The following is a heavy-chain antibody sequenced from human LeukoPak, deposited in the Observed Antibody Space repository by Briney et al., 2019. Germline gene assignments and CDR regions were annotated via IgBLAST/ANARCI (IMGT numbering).Heavy chain of an antibody. D-gene: IGHD2-15*01. CDR1: GGTFSSYA. V-gene: IGHV1-69*04. CDR3: ARYSDGGSSDYFDY. Sequence: SVKVSCKASGGTFSSYAISWVRQAPGQGLEWMGRIIPILGIANYALKFQGRVTITADKSTSTAYMELSSLRSEDTAVYYCARYSDGGSSDYFDYWGQGTLVTVSS. J-gene: IGHJ4*02. CDR2: IIPILGIA.